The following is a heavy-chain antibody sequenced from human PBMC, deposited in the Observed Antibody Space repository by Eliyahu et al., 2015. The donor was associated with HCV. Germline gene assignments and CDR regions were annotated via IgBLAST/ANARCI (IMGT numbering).Heavy chain of an antibody. Sequence: QVQLQQWGAGLLKPSXTLSLTCXVYGGSFSGYYWSWIRQPPGKGLEXIGEINHSGSTTXNPXLKSRVTISVDTSKNQFSLKLSSVTAADTAVYYCASSEPLWFRDVFHYWGQGTLVTVSS. V-gene: IGHV4-34*01. CDR3: ASSEPLWFRDVFHY. CDR1: GGSFSGYY. CDR2: INHSGST. D-gene: IGHD3-10*01. J-gene: IGHJ4*02.